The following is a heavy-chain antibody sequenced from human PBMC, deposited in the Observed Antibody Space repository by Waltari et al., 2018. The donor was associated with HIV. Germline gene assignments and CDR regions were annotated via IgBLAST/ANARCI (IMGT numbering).Heavy chain of an antibody. CDR2: MTPGSGNT. J-gene: IGHJ4*02. CDR1: GYSFTSYD. CDR3: ARGGSTHTHFAY. Sequence: QVQLVQSGAEVKKPGASVKVSCKASGYSFTSYDVNWVRQATGQGLEWMGWMTPGSGNTGSAQKFQGRVTMSRNTSVSTVYMELSTLTSDDTAIYCGARGGSTHTHFAYWGQGTLVTVSS. D-gene: IGHD1-26*01. V-gene: IGHV1-8*01.